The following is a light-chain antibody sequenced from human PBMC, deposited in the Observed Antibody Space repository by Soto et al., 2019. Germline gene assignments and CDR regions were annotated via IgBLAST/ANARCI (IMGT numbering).Light chain of an antibody. J-gene: IGKJ4*01. Sequence: FVLTKSPAPLFFPPGEEPTPSGRASQSVSTSLAWYQQKPGQAPRLLIYGASRRAAGIPGRFSGSGSGTDFTLTISSLEPEDFAVYYCQQRSDWLTFGGGTKVDI. CDR1: QSVSTS. CDR2: GAS. V-gene: IGKV3-11*01. CDR3: QQRSDWLT.